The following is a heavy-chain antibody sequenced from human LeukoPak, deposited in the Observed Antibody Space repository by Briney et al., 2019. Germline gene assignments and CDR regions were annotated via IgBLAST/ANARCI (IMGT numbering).Heavy chain of an antibody. CDR2: ISSSSSYI. V-gene: IGHV3-21*01. D-gene: IGHD3-22*01. J-gene: IGHJ4*02. CDR3: ARDLKYYDSSGFDY. CDR1: GFTFSSYS. Sequence: GGSLRLSCATSGFTFSSYSMNWVRQAPGKGLEWVSCISSSSSYIYYTDSVKGRFTISRDNAKNSLTLKMNSLRAEDTAVYYCARDLKYYDSSGFDYWGQGTLVTVSS.